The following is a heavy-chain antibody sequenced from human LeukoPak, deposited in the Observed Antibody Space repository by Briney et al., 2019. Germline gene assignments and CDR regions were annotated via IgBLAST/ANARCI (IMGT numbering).Heavy chain of an antibody. CDR3: VRHIDH. D-gene: IGHD2-21*01. CDR1: GFNLNSYT. Sequence: PGGSLSLSCAVSGFNLNSYTMNWVRQAPGKGLEWVGSFTSPTGSTHNADLVEGRSTISRDNARNSLFLQEDRLGAEDTVVYYSVRHIDHWGQGAQVTVSS. CDR2: FTSPTGST. J-gene: IGHJ5*02. V-gene: IGHV3-21*01.